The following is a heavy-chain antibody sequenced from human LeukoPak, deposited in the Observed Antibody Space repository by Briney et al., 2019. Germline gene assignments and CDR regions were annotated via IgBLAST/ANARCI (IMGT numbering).Heavy chain of an antibody. V-gene: IGHV3-30*02. J-gene: IGHJ4*02. CDR1: GFTFSSYD. CDR3: AKDISSSSWGNFDY. Sequence: PGGSLRLSCAASGFTFSSYDMHWVRQAPGKGLEGVAFIRYDGSNKYYADSVKGRFTISRDNSKNTLYLQMNSLRAEDTAVYYCAKDISSSSWGNFDYWGQGTLVTVSS. CDR2: IRYDGSNK. D-gene: IGHD6-13*01.